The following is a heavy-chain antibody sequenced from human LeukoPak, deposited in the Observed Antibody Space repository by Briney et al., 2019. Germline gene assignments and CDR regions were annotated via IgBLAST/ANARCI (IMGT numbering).Heavy chain of an antibody. CDR1: GFTFSSYW. V-gene: IGHV3-7*01. D-gene: IGHD3-22*01. Sequence: GGSLRLSCAASGFTFSSYWMSWVRQAPGKGLEWVANIKQDGSEKYYVDSVKGRFTISRDNAKNSLYLQMNSLRAEDTAVCYRARAYDSSGYWIYYFDYWGQGTLVTVSS. J-gene: IGHJ4*02. CDR3: ARAYDSSGYWIYYFDY. CDR2: IKQDGSEK.